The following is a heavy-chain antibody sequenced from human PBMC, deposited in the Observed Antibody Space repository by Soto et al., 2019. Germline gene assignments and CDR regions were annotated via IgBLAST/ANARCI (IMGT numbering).Heavy chain of an antibody. D-gene: IGHD1-26*01. CDR1: GYTFTGHY. CDR3: GRGRSGQIVVFY. V-gene: IGHV1-2*02. Sequence: ASVKVSCKASGYTFTGHYIHWVRQAPEQGPEWMGEIGPESGATRYAQRFQGRVTMNRDMSITTVYMELNNLSPDDTAVYYCGRGRSGQIVVFYWGQGTPVTVSS. CDR2: IGPESGAT. J-gene: IGHJ4*02.